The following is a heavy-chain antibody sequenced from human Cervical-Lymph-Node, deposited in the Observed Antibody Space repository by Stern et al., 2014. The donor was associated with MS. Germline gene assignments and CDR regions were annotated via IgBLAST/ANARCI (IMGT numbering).Heavy chain of an antibody. CDR3: ARVHTASSHAFDI. CDR1: GGTLRSYA. J-gene: IGHJ3*02. V-gene: IGHV1-69*01. CDR2: IIPIFGTA. D-gene: IGHD5-18*01. Sequence: MQLVESGAEVKKPGSSVKVSCKASGGTLRSYAISWVRQAPGQGLEWIGGIIPIFGTADYAQKFQGRVTITADESTSTAYMELSSLRSDDTAIYYCARVHTASSHAFDIWGQGTMVTVSS.